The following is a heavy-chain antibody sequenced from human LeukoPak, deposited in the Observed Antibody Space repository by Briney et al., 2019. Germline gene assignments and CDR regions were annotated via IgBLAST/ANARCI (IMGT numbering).Heavy chain of an antibody. V-gene: IGHV1-8*01. CDR2: MNPNSGNT. D-gene: IGHD3-16*02. CDR1: GYTFTSYD. J-gene: IGHJ4*02. Sequence: ASVRVSCKASGYTFTSYDINWVRQATGQGLEWMGWMNPNSGNTGYAQKFQGRVTMTRNTSISTAYMELSSLRSEDTAVYYCARVIVPSVWGSYRYIGYWGQGTLVTVPS. CDR3: ARVIVPSVWGSYRYIGY.